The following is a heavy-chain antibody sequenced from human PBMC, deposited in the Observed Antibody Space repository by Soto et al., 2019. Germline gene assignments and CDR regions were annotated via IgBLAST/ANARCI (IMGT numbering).Heavy chain of an antibody. D-gene: IGHD3-22*01. Sequence: ASVKVSCKASNYTFTLYGITWVRQAPGQGPECLGWISGFDGYTNYAQKFKGRVTMTRDTSTSTLYMEISSLRSEDTAVSYCARGYFYYDSSGLGAFDIWGQGTMVTVSS. CDR1: NYTFTLYG. V-gene: IGHV1-18*04. CDR3: ARGYFYYDSSGLGAFDI. CDR2: ISGFDGYT. J-gene: IGHJ3*02.